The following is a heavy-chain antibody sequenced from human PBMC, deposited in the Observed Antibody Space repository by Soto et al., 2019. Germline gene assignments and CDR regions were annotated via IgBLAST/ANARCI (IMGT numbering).Heavy chain of an antibody. CDR3: AKAPDPYCSGGSCYYWYFDL. J-gene: IGHJ2*01. CDR1: GFTFSSYA. D-gene: IGHD2-15*01. CDR2: ISGSGGST. Sequence: EVQLLESGGGLVQPGGSLRLSCAASGFTFSSYAMSWVRQAPGKGLEWVSAISGSGGSTYYADSVKGRFTISRDNSKNTLYLQMTSLRAEDTAVYYCAKAPDPYCSGGSCYYWYFDLWGRGTLVTVSS. V-gene: IGHV3-23*01.